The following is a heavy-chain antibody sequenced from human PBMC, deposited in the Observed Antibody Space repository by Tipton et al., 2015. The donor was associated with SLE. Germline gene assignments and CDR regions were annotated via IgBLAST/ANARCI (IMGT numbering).Heavy chain of an antibody. CDR2: IYYSGST. V-gene: IGHV4-30-4*01. CDR3: ARGDRYNWNYDY. CDR1: GGSISSGDYY. J-gene: IGHJ4*02. Sequence: TLSLTCTVSGGSISSGDYYWSWIRQPPGKGLEWIGYIYYSGSTYYNPSLKSRVTISVDTSKNQFSLKLSSMTAADTAVYYCARGDRYNWNYDYWGQGTLVTVSS. D-gene: IGHD1-7*01.